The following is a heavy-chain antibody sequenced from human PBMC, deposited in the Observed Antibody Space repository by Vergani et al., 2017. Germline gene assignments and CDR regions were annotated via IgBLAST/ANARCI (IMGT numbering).Heavy chain of an antibody. CDR3: ARLAYDTTPDLQGGYDC. Sequence: EFQLLQSGGGVIQPGGSVRLSCAASGFTFSACPMTWVRQAPGKGLEWVSAISARYPSTYYADSVKGRFTISRDNSKNMLSLQMNSLRAEDTAVYYCARLAYDTTPDLQGGYDCWGQGTLVSVSS. CDR2: ISARYPST. D-gene: IGHD3-22*01. J-gene: IGHJ4*02. V-gene: IGHV3-23*01. CDR1: GFTFSACP.